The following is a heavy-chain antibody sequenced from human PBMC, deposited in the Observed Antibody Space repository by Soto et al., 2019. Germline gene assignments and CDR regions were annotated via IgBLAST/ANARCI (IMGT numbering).Heavy chain of an antibody. CDR3: ALALGPTTGLDY. V-gene: IGHV4-31*02. Sequence: QVQLQESGPGLVKPSQTLSLTCSVSGASTVSHYHWTWIRQPPGKGLEWMGYIFHSGTTFYNPSLTSRLSISMDTSGNHFSLELRSVTAADTAVYYCALALGPTTGLDYWGQGTLVTVSS. D-gene: IGHD1-26*01. J-gene: IGHJ4*02. CDR2: IFHSGTT. CDR1: GASTVSHYH.